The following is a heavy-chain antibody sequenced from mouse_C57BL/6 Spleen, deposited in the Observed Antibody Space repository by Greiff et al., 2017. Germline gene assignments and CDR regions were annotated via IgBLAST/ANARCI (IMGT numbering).Heavy chain of an antibody. D-gene: IGHD2-2*01. Sequence: EVKVVESGGDLVKPGGSLKLSCAASGFTFSSYGMSWVRQTPDKRLEWVATISSGGSYTYYPASVKGRFTISRDNAKNTLYLQMSSLKSEDTAMYYCARHGYDGAWFAYWGQGTLVTVSA. CDR2: ISSGGSYT. V-gene: IGHV5-6*01. J-gene: IGHJ3*01. CDR3: ARHGYDGAWFAY. CDR1: GFTFSSYG.